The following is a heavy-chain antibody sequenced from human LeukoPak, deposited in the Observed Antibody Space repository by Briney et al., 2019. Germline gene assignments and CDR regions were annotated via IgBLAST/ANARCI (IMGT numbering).Heavy chain of an antibody. CDR1: GYTFTSYD. CDR3: AKLRSTLDYFDY. Sequence: GASVKVSCKASGYTFTSYDINWVRQATGQGLVWMGWMNPNSGNTGYAQKFQGRVTMTRNTSISTAYMELRSLRSDDTAVYYCAKLRSTLDYFDYWGQGTLVTVSS. CDR2: MNPNSGNT. D-gene: IGHD2-2*01. V-gene: IGHV1-8*01. J-gene: IGHJ4*02.